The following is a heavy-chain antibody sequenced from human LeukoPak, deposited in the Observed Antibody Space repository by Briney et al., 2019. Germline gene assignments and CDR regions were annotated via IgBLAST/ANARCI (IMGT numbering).Heavy chain of an antibody. V-gene: IGHV4-4*02. D-gene: IGHD5-18*01. CDR3: ARHGTVSAMVTGAFDY. CDR1: GGSISSNIW. CDR2: IFHSGSP. Sequence: SGTLSLTCAVSGGSISSNIWWTWARQPPGKGLEWIGEIFHSGSPNYTPSLKSRVTISVDKSKNQFSLKLNSVTAADTAVYYCARHGTVSAMVTGAFDYWGQGTLVTVSS. J-gene: IGHJ4*02.